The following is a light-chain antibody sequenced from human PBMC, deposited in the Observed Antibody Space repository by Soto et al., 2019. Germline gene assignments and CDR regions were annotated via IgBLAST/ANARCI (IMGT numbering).Light chain of an antibody. V-gene: IGKV3-20*01. CDR2: GAS. Sequence: EIVFTQSPCTLSLSPGERATLSCRASQLVSSSYLAWYQQKPGQAPRLLIYGASSRATGIPDGFSGSGTGTDFDFTISRLEPEDFAVYYCQQYGTSPALTFGGGTKVEIK. CDR3: QQYGTSPALT. J-gene: IGKJ4*02. CDR1: QLVSSSY.